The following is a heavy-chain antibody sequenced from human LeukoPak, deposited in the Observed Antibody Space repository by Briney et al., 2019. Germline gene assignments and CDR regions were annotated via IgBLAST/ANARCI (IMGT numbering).Heavy chain of an antibody. CDR2: INPNSGGT. CDR1: GYTFTDYN. Sequence: ASVKVSCKSSGYTFTDYNINWLRQAPGQGPEWMGWINPNSGGTNYAQKFQGRVTMTRDTSISTAYMELSRLRSDDTAVYYCARDGHFDHWGQGTLVTVSS. J-gene: IGHJ4*02. CDR3: ARDGHFDH. V-gene: IGHV1-2*02.